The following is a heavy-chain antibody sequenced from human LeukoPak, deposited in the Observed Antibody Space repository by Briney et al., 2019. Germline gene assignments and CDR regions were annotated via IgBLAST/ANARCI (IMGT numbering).Heavy chain of an antibody. J-gene: IGHJ4*02. CDR1: GFTVRDSY. Sequence: GGSLRLSCAASGFTVRDSYMSWVRQAPGKRLEWVSFIYVSGTTFYAASVKGRFTISRDNSKNTVYIQMNSLRAEDTALYYCGRHAYGGSPPVYWGQGTLVTVSS. CDR2: IYVSGTT. V-gene: IGHV3-53*01. D-gene: IGHD4-23*01. CDR3: GRHAYGGSPPVY.